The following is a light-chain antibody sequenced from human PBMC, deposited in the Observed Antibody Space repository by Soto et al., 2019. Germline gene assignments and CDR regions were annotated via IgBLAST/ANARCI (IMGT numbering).Light chain of an antibody. Sequence: QSVLTQPASVSGSPGQSITISCTGTSSDVGGYNYVSWYQQHPGKAPKLMIYEVNNRPSGVSHRFSGSKSGNTASLTISGLQDEEEADSYCNSYTSRSTYVFGTGTKVTV. CDR1: SSDVGGYNY. V-gene: IGLV2-14*01. CDR2: EVN. CDR3: NSYTSRSTYV. J-gene: IGLJ1*01.